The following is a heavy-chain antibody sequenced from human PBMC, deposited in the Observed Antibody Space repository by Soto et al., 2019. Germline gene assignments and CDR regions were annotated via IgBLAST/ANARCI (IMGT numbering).Heavy chain of an antibody. D-gene: IGHD3-3*01. J-gene: IGHJ5*02. Sequence: SETLSLTCTISGGAIGSHYWTWIRQPAGKGLGWIGRIYGSGSTKYNPSPQSRVTMSLDTSKNQFSLRLESVTAADTAVYYCARGQRFSDWFDPWGQGTLVTVSS. CDR2: IYGSGST. V-gene: IGHV4-4*07. CDR3: ARGQRFSDWFDP. CDR1: GGAIGSHY.